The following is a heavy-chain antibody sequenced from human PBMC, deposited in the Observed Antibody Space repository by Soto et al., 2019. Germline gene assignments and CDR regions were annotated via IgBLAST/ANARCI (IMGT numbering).Heavy chain of an antibody. D-gene: IGHD4-17*01. J-gene: IGHJ5*02. CDR2: IYHSGGT. CDR1: GGAIGSGYW. V-gene: IGHV4-4*02. Sequence: SETLSLTCGVSGGAIGSGYWWNWVRQPPGKGLQWIGEIYHSGGTNYNPSLKSRVSISVDKSKSLFSLNLRSVTAADTAVYYCARVSRDPDYFDPWGQGTLVTVSS. CDR3: ARVSRDPDYFDP.